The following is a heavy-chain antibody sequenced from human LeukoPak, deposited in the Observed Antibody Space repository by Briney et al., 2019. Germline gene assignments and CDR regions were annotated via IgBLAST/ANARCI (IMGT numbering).Heavy chain of an antibody. Sequence: GGSLRLSCATSGFSFSSYAMSWVRQAPGKGLEWVSAMSSSDDGRYYAASVRGRFTISRDNSKNTLSLQMNSLRAEDTAVYYCAKDRGYCSNTSCYALHYFDYWGQGTLVTVSS. D-gene: IGHD2-2*01. V-gene: IGHV3-23*01. CDR3: AKDRGYCSNTSCYALHYFDY. CDR1: GFSFSSYA. J-gene: IGHJ4*02. CDR2: MSSSDDGR.